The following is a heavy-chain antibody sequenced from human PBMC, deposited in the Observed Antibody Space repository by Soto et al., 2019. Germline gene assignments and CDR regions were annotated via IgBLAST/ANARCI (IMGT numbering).Heavy chain of an antibody. CDR2: ISGSGAST. CDR1: GFTFSTHA. V-gene: IGHV3-23*01. J-gene: IGHJ6*02. CDR3: ANGPTIFGVVISFSYYYGMDV. Sequence: EVQLSESGGGLVQPGESLRLSCAASGFTFSTHAMTWVRQAPGKGLEWVSSISGSGASTYYADSVKGRFTISRDNSKNTLYLQMNSLRPEDTAVYYCANGPTIFGVVISFSYYYGMDVWGQGTTVTVSS. D-gene: IGHD3-3*01.